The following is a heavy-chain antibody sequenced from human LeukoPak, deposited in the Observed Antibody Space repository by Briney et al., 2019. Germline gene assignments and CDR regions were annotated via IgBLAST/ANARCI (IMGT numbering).Heavy chain of an antibody. Sequence: GGSLRLSCAASGFILSSYAMSWVRQAPGKGLEWVSAISGSGGSTYYADSVKGRFTISRDNSKNTLYLQMNSLRAEDMAVYYCAKETLTIFAVAHLDYWGQGTLVTVSS. D-gene: IGHD3-3*01. CDR1: GFILSSYA. CDR2: ISGSGGST. V-gene: IGHV3-23*01. J-gene: IGHJ4*02. CDR3: AKETLTIFAVAHLDY.